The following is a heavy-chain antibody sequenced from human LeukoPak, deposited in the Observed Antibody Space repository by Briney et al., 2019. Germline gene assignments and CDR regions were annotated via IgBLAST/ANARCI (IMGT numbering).Heavy chain of an antibody. J-gene: IGHJ4*02. V-gene: IGHV3-74*01. CDR1: GFTFSSYW. CDR2: INSDGSST. D-gene: IGHD3-16*01. Sequence: GGSLRLSCAASGFTFSSYWMHWVRQAPGKGLVWVSRINSDGSSTSYADSVKGRFTISRDNAKNTLYLQMNSLRAEDTAVYYCARELYDYVWGSYSYPDYWGQGTLVTVFS. CDR3: ARELYDYVWGSYSYPDY.